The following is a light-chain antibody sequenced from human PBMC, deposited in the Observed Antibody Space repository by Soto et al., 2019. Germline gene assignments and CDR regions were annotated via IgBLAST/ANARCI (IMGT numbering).Light chain of an antibody. Sequence: QSALTQPASASASPGQSIAISCSGTSSDVGAYDYVSWYQHHPGKAPKLIIYEVTYRPSGVSNRFSASKSGNTASLTISGLQAEDEADYYCSSYTRSSTYVFGTGTQLTVL. CDR2: EVT. V-gene: IGLV2-14*01. CDR3: SSYTRSSTYV. J-gene: IGLJ1*01. CDR1: SSDVGAYDY.